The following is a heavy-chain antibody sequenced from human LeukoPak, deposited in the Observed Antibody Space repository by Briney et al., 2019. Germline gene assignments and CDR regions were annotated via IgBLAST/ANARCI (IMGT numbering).Heavy chain of an antibody. V-gene: IGHV3-48*03. CDR3: ARETDSTLFDY. CDR1: GFTFNNLE. CDR2: ISSSGTTI. D-gene: IGHD2/OR15-2a*01. Sequence: GGSLRLSCAASGFTFNNLEMNWVRQAPGKGLEWVSYISSSGTTIFYADSVKGRFTISRDNAKNSLCLQMNRLRAEDTAVYYCARETDSTLFDYWGQGTLVTVSS. J-gene: IGHJ4*02.